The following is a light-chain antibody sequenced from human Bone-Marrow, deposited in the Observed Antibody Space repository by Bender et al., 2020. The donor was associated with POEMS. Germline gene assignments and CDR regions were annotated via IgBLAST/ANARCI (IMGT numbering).Light chain of an antibody. Sequence: QSALTQPASVSGSPGQSITISCTGSPRDIGTYNYVSWYQQHPGKAPKLVIHDVSSRPSGVSHRFSGSKSGNTASLAISGLQAEDEADYYCSSYTTSTTLVFGSGTKVTLL. V-gene: IGLV2-14*03. J-gene: IGLJ1*01. CDR3: SSYTTSTTLV. CDR1: PRDIGTYNY. CDR2: DVS.